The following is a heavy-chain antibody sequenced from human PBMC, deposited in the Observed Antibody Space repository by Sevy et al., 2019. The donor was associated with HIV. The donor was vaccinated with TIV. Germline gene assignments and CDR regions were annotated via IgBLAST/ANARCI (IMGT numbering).Heavy chain of an antibody. CDR3: AKTSGPYYYGSGSYYPY. CDR2: ISSSSSYI. V-gene: IGHV3-21*04. Sequence: GGSLRLSCAASGFTFSSYSMNWVRQAPGKGLEWVSSISSSSSYIYYADSVKGRFTISRDNAKNSLYLQMNSLRAEDTAVYYCAKTSGPYYYGSGSYYPYWGQGTLVTVSS. CDR1: GFTFSSYS. D-gene: IGHD3-10*01. J-gene: IGHJ4*02.